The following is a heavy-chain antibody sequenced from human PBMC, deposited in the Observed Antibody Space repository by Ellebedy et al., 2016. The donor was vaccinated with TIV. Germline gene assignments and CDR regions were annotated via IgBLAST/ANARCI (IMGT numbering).Heavy chain of an antibody. CDR2: IADDGREE. J-gene: IGHJ3*01. Sequence: PGGSLRLSCAASGFMFWRRWMSWVRQAPGKGLEWVANIADDGREENYVDSVRDRFTISRDNAKNLLSLHMNTLRAEDTAVYYCAIGLTGDYGDFDVWGPGTMVTVSS. D-gene: IGHD4-17*01. CDR3: AIGLTGDYGDFDV. CDR1: GFMFWRRW. V-gene: IGHV3-7*03.